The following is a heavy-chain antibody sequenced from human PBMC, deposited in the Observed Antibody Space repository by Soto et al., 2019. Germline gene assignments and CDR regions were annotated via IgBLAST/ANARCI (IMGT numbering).Heavy chain of an antibody. J-gene: IGHJ6*03. V-gene: IGHV1-18*01. CDR1: GYSFTNYG. D-gene: IGHD6-19*01. CDR2: TSAYNGDT. Sequence: QDQLVQAGGEVKKPGASVKVSCKSSGYSFTNYGITWVRQAPGQGVEWMGRTSAYNGDTNYAQKLQGRVTMTTDASTSTASLELRRLRSDDTAVYYCARDRGVAPPGAGNTHYYDYGDVWGKGTTVTVSS. CDR3: ARDRGVAPPGAGNTHYYDYGDV.